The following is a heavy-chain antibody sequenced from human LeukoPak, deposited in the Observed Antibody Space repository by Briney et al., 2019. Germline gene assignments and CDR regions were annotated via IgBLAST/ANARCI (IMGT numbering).Heavy chain of an antibody. Sequence: GGSPRLSCAASGFSFSSYSMNWVRQAPGKGLEWVSSISSSSSYIYYADSVKGRLTISRDNAKNSPYLQMNSLRAEDTGVYYCAREGHYGDAFDIWGQGTMVTVSS. D-gene: IGHD4-17*01. V-gene: IGHV3-21*01. CDR3: AREGHYGDAFDI. J-gene: IGHJ3*02. CDR1: GFSFSSYS. CDR2: ISSSSSYI.